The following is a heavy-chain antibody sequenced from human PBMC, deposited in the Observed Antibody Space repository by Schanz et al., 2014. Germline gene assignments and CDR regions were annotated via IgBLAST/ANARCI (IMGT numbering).Heavy chain of an antibody. CDR2: INPIGGST. CDR1: GYTFTNFF. J-gene: IGHJ4*02. D-gene: IGHD3-10*01. V-gene: IGHV1-46*03. Sequence: QVHLVQSGAEVHKPGASLKISCKASGYTFTNFFLHWVRQAPGQGLEWMGIINPIGGSTTYAQKFRGAVTPTTDTSTDTAYLELTSLRSEDTAVYYCARGSPENMIRGELDYWGQGTLVTVSS. CDR3: ARGSPENMIRGELDY.